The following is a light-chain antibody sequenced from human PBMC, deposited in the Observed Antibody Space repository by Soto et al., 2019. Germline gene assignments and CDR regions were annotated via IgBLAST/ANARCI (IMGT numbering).Light chain of an antibody. CDR3: HVWDRSSDNYV. V-gene: IGLV3-21*02. Sequence: SYELTQPPSVSVAPGQTARITCGGNNIGGKSVHWYQQKPGQAPVLVVYDDSDRPSGIPDRFSGSTSGDTATLTIRRVEAGDEADYYCHVWDRSSDNYVFGTGTKVTV. CDR2: DDS. J-gene: IGLJ1*01. CDR1: NIGGKS.